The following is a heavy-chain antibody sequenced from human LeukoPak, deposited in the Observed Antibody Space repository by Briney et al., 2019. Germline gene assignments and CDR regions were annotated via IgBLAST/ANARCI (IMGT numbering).Heavy chain of an antibody. V-gene: IGHV1-18*04. J-gene: IGHJ4*02. D-gene: IGHD5-12*01. CDR1: GYTFTSYG. Sequence: ASVKLSCKASGYTFTSYGISWVRQAPGQGLEWMGWISAYNGNTNYAQMLQGRVTMTTDTSTSTAYMELRSLRSDDTAVYYCARDSLNSGYDGEVDYWGQGTLVTVSS. CDR3: ARDSLNSGYDGEVDY. CDR2: ISAYNGNT.